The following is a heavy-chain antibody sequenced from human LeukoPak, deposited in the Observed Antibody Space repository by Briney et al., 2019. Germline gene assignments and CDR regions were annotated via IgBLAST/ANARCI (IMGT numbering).Heavy chain of an antibody. Sequence: PSETLSLTCSVSGASINNYYWTWIRQPPGKGLEWIGYVYHTGASGCHPSLKSRVAMSLDTSKNQVSLNLRSVTAADTAVYFCTRVVNGGHFDYWGQGTLVTVSS. D-gene: IGHD2-8*01. CDR1: GASINNYY. CDR2: VYHTGAS. J-gene: IGHJ4*02. V-gene: IGHV4-59*01. CDR3: TRVVNGGHFDY.